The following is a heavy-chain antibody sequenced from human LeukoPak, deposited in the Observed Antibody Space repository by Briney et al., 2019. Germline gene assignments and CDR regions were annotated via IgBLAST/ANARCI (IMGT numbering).Heavy chain of an antibody. J-gene: IGHJ4*02. Sequence: GGSLRLSCAASGFTFDDYGMSWVRQAPGKGLEWVSGINWNGGSTVYADSVKGRFTISRDNAKNSLYLKMNSLRAEDTALYYCARGGHSITMIVVVIIPFDYWGQGTLVTVSS. CDR3: ARGGHSITMIVVVIIPFDY. V-gene: IGHV3-20*04. CDR2: INWNGGST. D-gene: IGHD3-22*01. CDR1: GFTFDDYG.